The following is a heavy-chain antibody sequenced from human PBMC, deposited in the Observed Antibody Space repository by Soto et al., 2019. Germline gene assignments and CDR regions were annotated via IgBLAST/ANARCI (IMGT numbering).Heavy chain of an antibody. Sequence: ASVKVSCKASGYTFTTYGISWVRQAPGQGLEWMGWISTYNANTNYAQKLQGRVTMTTDTSTSTAYMELRSLRSDDTAVYYCARDNHGVYGYWGQGTLVIVSS. D-gene: IGHD4-17*01. J-gene: IGHJ4*02. V-gene: IGHV1-18*01. CDR3: ARDNHGVYGY. CDR1: GYTFTTYG. CDR2: ISTYNANT.